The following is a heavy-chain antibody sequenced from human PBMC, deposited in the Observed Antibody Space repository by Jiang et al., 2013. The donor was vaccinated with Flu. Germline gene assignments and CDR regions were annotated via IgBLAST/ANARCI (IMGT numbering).Heavy chain of an antibody. CDR3: ARGESITIFGVVTAGFDY. J-gene: IGHJ4*02. CDR1: GFTFSSYG. Sequence: ASGFTFSSYGMHWVRQAPGKGLEWVAVIWYDGSNKYYADSVKGRFTISRDNSKNTLYLQMNSLRAEDTAVYYCARGESITIFGVVTAGFDYWGQGTLVTVSS. D-gene: IGHD3-3*01. CDR2: IWYDGSNK. V-gene: IGHV3-33*01.